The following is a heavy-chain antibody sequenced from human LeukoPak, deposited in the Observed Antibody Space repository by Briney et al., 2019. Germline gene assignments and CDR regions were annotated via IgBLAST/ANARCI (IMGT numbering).Heavy chain of an antibody. J-gene: IGHJ4*02. CDR2: ISGSGESI. CDR3: AKEAIEYSSGWYSDS. Sequence: GGSLRVSCAASGFTFNKYAMSWVRQAPGKGLEWVSTISGSGESIYYEDSVKGRFTISRDNSKNTLYLQMNSLRAEDTAVYYCAKEAIEYSSGWYSDSWGQGTLVTVSS. V-gene: IGHV3-23*01. CDR1: GFTFNKYA. D-gene: IGHD6-19*01.